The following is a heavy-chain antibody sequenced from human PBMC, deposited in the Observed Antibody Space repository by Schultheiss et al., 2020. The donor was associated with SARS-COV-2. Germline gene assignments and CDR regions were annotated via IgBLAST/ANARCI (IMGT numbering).Heavy chain of an antibody. D-gene: IGHD3-10*01. Sequence: SETLSLTCTVSGGSISSYYWSWIRQPPGKGLEWIGYIYYSGSTNYNPSLKSRVTISVDTSKNQFSLKLSSVTAADTAVYYCATYKRDYYGSGTYYAMDVWGQGTTVTVSS. CDR3: ATYKRDYYGSGTYYAMDV. V-gene: IGHV4-59*12. CDR2: IYYSGST. J-gene: IGHJ6*02. CDR1: GGSISSYY.